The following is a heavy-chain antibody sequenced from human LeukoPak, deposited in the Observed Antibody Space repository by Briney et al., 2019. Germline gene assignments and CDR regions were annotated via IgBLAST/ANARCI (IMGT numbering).Heavy chain of an antibody. CDR2: IRYDGSEK. Sequence: PGGSLRLSCAASGFTFSTYGMHWVRQAPGKGPEWVAFIRYDGSEKYSTDSVKGRFTISRDNSKNTLYLRTNSLTAEDTAVYYCAKDRSYHYFDYWGQGTLVTVSS. V-gene: IGHV3-30*02. CDR3: AKDRSYHYFDY. J-gene: IGHJ4*02. D-gene: IGHD5-18*01. CDR1: GFTFSTYG.